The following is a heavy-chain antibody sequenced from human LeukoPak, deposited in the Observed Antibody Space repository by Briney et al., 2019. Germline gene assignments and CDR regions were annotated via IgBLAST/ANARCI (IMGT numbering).Heavy chain of an antibody. CDR1: GDSISSGYY. J-gene: IGHJ5*02. V-gene: IGHV4-38-2*02. D-gene: IGHD4-17*01. Sequence: SETLSLTCAVSGDSISSGYYWGWIRQPPGKGLEWIGSIYRSGSTSYNPSLKSQVTISLDTSKNHFSLKLSSVTAADTAVYYCARDYTTVTYNWFDPWGQGTLVTVSS. CDR2: IYRSGST. CDR3: ARDYTTVTYNWFDP.